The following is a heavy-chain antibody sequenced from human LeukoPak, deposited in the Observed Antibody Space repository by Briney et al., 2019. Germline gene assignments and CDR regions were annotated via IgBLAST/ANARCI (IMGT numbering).Heavy chain of an antibody. CDR1: GFTFSSYG. CDR3: ATSRVRFSLSWSFDY. V-gene: IGHV3-30*03. CDR2: ISYDGSNE. Sequence: GRSLRLSCAASGFTFSSYGMHWVRQAPGKGLEWVAVISYDGSNEYYADSVKGRFTISRDNSKNTMYLQMNSLRAEDRAVYYCATSRVRFSLSWSFDYWGQGTLVTVSS. D-gene: IGHD2-15*01. J-gene: IGHJ4*02.